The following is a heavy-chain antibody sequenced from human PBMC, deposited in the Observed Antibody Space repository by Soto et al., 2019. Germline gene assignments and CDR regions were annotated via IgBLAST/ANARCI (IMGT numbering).Heavy chain of an antibody. CDR2: IYHSGST. J-gene: IGHJ4*02. CDR3: ARGLDSSGPFAY. Sequence: SETLSLTCAVSGGSISSGGYSWSWIRQPPGKGLEWIGYIYHSGSTYYNPSLKSRVTISVDRSKNQFSLKLSSVTAADTAVYYCARGLDSSGPFAYWGQGTLVTVSS. V-gene: IGHV4-30-2*01. CDR1: GGSISSGGYS. D-gene: IGHD3-22*01.